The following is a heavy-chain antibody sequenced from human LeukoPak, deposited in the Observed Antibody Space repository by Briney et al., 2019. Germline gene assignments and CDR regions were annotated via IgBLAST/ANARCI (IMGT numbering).Heavy chain of an antibody. J-gene: IGHJ5*02. CDR1: GYTFTNYG. CDR3: ARITYDFWSGYYMPDDP. V-gene: IGHV1-18*01. Sequence: ASVKVSCYASGYTFTNYGISWVRQAPGQGLEWMGWISIYNGNTDYAQKLRGSVTMTTDTSTSTAYMELRSLRSDDTAAYYCARITYDFWSGYYMPDDPWGQGTLVTVSS. D-gene: IGHD3-3*01. CDR2: ISIYNGNT.